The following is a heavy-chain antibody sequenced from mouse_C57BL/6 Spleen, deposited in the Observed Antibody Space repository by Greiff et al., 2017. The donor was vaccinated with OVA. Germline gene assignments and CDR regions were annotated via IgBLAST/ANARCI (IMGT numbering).Heavy chain of an antibody. V-gene: IGHV1-18*01. CDR1: GYTFTDYN. D-gene: IGHD3-1*01. CDR2: INPNNGGT. Sequence: EVQVVESGPELVKPGASVKIPCKASGYTFTDYNMDWVKQSHGKSLEWIGDINPNNGGTIYNQKFKGKATLTVDKSSSTAYMELRSLTSEDTAVYYCARGSVYWGQGTSVTVSS. J-gene: IGHJ4*01. CDR3: ARGSVY.